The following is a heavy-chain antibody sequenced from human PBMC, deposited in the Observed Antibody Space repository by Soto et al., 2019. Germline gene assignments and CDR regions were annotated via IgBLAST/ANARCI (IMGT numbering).Heavy chain of an antibody. CDR3: ARHPGYYDVLTGYSTYYFDS. D-gene: IGHD3-9*01. V-gene: IGHV4-59*08. J-gene: IGHJ4*02. CDR1: GGSISPYY. CDR2: IYYRGNT. Sequence: SETLSLTCTVSGGSISPYYWSWIRQPPGKGLEWIGSIYYRGNTNYNPSFKSRVTISVDTSKNQFSLRLSSVTAADTAVYYCARHPGYYDVLTGYSTYYFDSWGQGTLVT.